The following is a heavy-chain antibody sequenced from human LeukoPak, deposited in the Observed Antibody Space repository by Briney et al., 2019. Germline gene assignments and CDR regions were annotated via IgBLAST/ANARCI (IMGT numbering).Heavy chain of an antibody. D-gene: IGHD5-18*01. J-gene: IGHJ6*02. CDR2: ISWNSGSI. CDR1: GFTFDDYA. V-gene: IGHV3-9*01. CDR3: AKDIGYSYGYYYYYGMDV. Sequence: GGFLRLSCAASGFTFDDYAMHWVRQAPGKGLEWVSGISWNSGSIGYADSVKGRFTISRDNAKSSLYLQMNSLRAEDTALYYCAKDIGYSYGYYYYYGMDVWGQGTTVTVSS.